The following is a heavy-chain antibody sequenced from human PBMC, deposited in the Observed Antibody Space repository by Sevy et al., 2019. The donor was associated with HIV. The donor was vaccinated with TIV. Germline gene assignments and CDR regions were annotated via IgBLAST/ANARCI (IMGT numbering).Heavy chain of an antibody. V-gene: IGHV3-23*01. D-gene: IGHD6-19*01. J-gene: IGHJ4*02. CDR2: FTGSGTNT. CDR1: GFTFSSYA. Sequence: GGSLRLSCAASGFTFSSYAMSWVRQAPGKGLEWVSSFTGSGTNTFYADSVKGRFTISRDNSKNTLYLQMNSLRAEDTAVYYCAKDSILVAGHFDYWGQGTLLTVSS. CDR3: AKDSILVAGHFDY.